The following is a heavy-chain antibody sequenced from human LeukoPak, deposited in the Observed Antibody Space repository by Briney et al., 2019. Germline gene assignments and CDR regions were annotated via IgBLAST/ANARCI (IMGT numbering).Heavy chain of an antibody. CDR2: IYYSGST. CDR1: GGSISSSFHY. J-gene: IGHJ5*02. Sequence: PSETLSLTCTVSGGSISSSFHYWGWIRQPPGKGLEWIGNIYYSGSTYYNPSLKSRVTISVDTSKNQFSLKLSSVTAADTAVYYCARGYEGWFDPWGQGTLVTVSS. D-gene: IGHD2-15*01. V-gene: IGHV4-39*01. CDR3: ARGYEGWFDP.